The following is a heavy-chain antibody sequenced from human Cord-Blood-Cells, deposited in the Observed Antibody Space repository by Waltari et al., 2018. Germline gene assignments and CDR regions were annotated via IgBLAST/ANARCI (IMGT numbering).Heavy chain of an antibody. CDR1: GFTVSSNY. V-gene: IGHV3-53*01. D-gene: IGHD3-10*01. J-gene: IGHJ2*01. Sequence: EVQLVESGGGWIQPGGSLSLSCAASGFTVSSNYLSWVRQAPGKGLEWVSVIYSGGSTYYADSVKGRFTISRDNSKNTLYLQMNSLRAEDTAVYYCARDPARAYWYFDLWGRGTLVTVSS. CDR2: IYSGGST. CDR3: ARDPARAYWYFDL.